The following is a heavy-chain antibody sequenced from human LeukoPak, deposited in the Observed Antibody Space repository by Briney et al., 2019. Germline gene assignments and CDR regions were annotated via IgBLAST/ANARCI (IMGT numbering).Heavy chain of an antibody. D-gene: IGHD2/OR15-2a*01. CDR3: ARAGLLFYFDY. V-gene: IGHV3-11*04. Sequence: LSLTCTVSGGSISSYYWSWIRQPPGKGLEWVAYMSSSGGTTYYAASVKGRFTISRDNARDSLFLQMNSLRVEDTAIYYCARAGLLFYFDYWGQGALVTVSS. CDR1: GGSISSYY. CDR2: MSSSGGTT. J-gene: IGHJ4*02.